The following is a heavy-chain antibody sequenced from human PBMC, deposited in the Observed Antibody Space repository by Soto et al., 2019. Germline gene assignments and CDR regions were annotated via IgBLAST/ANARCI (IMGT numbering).Heavy chain of an antibody. J-gene: IGHJ4*02. Sequence: VQLVESGGGVVQPGRSLRLSCAASGFTFSDYAMHWVRQAPGKGLEWVAVVSHDGRNTHYADSVKGRFTISRDSSKNTVSLEMTRLRAEDTAIYYCGKGRRQRLVTSAFNYWGKGALVTVS. CDR3: GKGRRQRLVTSAFNY. D-gene: IGHD6-19*01. CDR1: GFTFSDYA. CDR2: VSHDGRNT. V-gene: IGHV3-30*18.